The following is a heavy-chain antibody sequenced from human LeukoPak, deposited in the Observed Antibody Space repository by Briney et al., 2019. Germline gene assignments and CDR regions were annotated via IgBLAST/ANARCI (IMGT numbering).Heavy chain of an antibody. D-gene: IGHD3-10*01. Sequence: GGSLRLSCAASGFTFSSYSMNWVRQAPGKGLEWVSSISSSSSYIYYADSVKGRFTISGDNAKNSLYLQMNSLRAEDTAVYYCARDRYITMVMDVWGQGTTVTVSS. V-gene: IGHV3-21*01. CDR1: GFTFSSYS. J-gene: IGHJ6*02. CDR2: ISSSSSYI. CDR3: ARDRYITMVMDV.